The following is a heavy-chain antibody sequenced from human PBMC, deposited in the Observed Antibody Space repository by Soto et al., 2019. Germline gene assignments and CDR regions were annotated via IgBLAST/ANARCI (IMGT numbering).Heavy chain of an antibody. Sequence: EVQLVESGGGLVQPGGSLRLSCAASGLTFSSYWMNWVRQAPGKGLEWVANVKQDGSEKYYVDSVKGRFTISRDNARNSLYLQMNSLRAEDTAVYYCAGGSGWLVTDWGQGTLVTVSS. CDR3: AGGSGWLVTD. D-gene: IGHD6-19*01. CDR2: VKQDGSEK. V-gene: IGHV3-7*04. J-gene: IGHJ4*02. CDR1: GLTFSSYW.